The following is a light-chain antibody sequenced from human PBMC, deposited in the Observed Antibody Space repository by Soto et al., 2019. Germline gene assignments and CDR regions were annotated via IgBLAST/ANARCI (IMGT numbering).Light chain of an antibody. J-gene: IGKJ1*01. CDR1: QSVSSN. V-gene: IGKV3-15*01. Sequence: EIVMTQSPATLSVSPGVRATLSCRASQSVSSNLAWYQQKPGQAPRLLIYGAFIRDTGIPARFSGSGSDTEFTLTLSSLQSGDFAVYYCQHYNNWPPWTFGQGTQVEIK. CDR3: QHYNNWPPWT. CDR2: GAF.